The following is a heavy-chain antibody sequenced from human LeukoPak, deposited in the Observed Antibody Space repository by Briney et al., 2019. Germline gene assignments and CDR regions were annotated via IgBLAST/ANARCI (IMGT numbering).Heavy chain of an antibody. Sequence: GESLKISCKGSGYSFTSYWISWVRQMPGKGLEWMGRIDPSDSYTNYSPSFQGHVTISADKSISTAYLQWSSLKASDTAMYYCASSYYYDSSGYYFDYWGQGTLVTVSS. CDR1: GYSFTSYW. V-gene: IGHV5-10-1*01. CDR3: ASSYYYDSSGYYFDY. D-gene: IGHD3-22*01. J-gene: IGHJ4*02. CDR2: IDPSDSYT.